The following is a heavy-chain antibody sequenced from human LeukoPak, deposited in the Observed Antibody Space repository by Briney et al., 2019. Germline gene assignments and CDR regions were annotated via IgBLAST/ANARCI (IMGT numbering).Heavy chain of an antibody. V-gene: IGHV3-7*01. CDR2: IKQDGTEK. Sequence: GGSLSLSCPASGFTFSNYWMDWVRQAPGKGLEWVANIKQDGTEKNCVDSVKGRFTISRDNAKNSLYLQMNSLRAEGTALYYCSQSLNYWGQGTLVTVSS. CDR3: SQSLNY. CDR1: GFTFSNYW. J-gene: IGHJ4*02.